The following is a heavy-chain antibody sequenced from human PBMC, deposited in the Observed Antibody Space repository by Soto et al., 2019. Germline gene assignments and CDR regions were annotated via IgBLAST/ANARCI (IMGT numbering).Heavy chain of an antibody. CDR2: ISSSGSTI. D-gene: IGHD5-12*01. CDR3: ARSLVDIVATWGFDP. V-gene: IGHV3-11*01. J-gene: IGHJ5*02. CDR1: GFTFSDYY. Sequence: PGGSLRLSCAASGFTFSDYYMSWIRQAPGKGLEWVSYISSSGSTIYYADSVKGRFTISRDNAKNSLYLQMNSLRAEDTAVYYCARSLVDIVATWGFDPWGQGTLVTVSS.